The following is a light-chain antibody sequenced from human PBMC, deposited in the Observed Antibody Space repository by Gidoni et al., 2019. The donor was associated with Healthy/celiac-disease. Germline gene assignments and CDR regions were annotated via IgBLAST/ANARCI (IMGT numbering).Light chain of an antibody. Sequence: QSALTPPASVSGSPGQSLTISCTGTSSDVGGYNYVSWYQQHTGKAPKLMIYEVSNRPSGVSNRFSGSKSGNTASLTISGLQAEDEADYYCRSYTSSSTPVFGGGTKLTVL. CDR2: EVS. V-gene: IGLV2-14*01. CDR1: SSDVGGYNY. J-gene: IGLJ2*01. CDR3: RSYTSSSTPV.